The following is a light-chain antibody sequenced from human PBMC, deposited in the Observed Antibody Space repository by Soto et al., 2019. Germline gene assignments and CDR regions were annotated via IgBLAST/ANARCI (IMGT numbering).Light chain of an antibody. Sequence: DIQMTQSPSTLSASVGDRVTITCRASHTISSWLAWYQQKPGTAPKLLIYKASSLESGVPSRFSGSGSGTEFTLTISSLQPDDFATYYCQQYNSYPYTFGQGTKLEIK. CDR3: QQYNSYPYT. V-gene: IGKV1-5*03. CDR1: HTISSW. CDR2: KAS. J-gene: IGKJ2*01.